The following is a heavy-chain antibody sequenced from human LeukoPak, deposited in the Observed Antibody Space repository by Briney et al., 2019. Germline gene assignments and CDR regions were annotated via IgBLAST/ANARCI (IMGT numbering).Heavy chain of an antibody. V-gene: IGHV3-30*18. D-gene: IGHD6-19*01. J-gene: IGHJ4*02. CDR2: ISYDGSNK. CDR1: GFTFSSYA. Sequence: GGSLRLSCAASGFTFSSYAMSWVRQAPGKGLEWVAVISYDGSNKYYADSVKGRFIISRDNSKNTLYPQMDALRAGDTAVYYCAKGSVAGIRNYIDLWGQGTLVAVSS. CDR3: AKGSVAGIRNYIDL.